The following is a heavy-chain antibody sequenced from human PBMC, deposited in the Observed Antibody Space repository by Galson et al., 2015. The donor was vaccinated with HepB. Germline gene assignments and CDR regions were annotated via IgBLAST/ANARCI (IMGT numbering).Heavy chain of an antibody. CDR2: TYYRSKWYT. CDR3: ARDPDYYDSGGFYYSGAFDF. V-gene: IGHV6-1*01. Sequence: CAISGDSVSDKGASWNWIRQSPSRGLEWLGRTYYRSKWYTDYTVSVKSRIAIRPDTSKNQFSLQLNSVTPEDTAVYYCARDPDYYDSGGFYYSGAFDFWGQGTMVTVSS. CDR1: GDSVSDKGAS. D-gene: IGHD3-22*01. J-gene: IGHJ3*01.